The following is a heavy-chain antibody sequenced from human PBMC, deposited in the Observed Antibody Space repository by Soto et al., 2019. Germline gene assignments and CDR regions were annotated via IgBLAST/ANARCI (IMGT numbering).Heavy chain of an antibody. D-gene: IGHD2-2*01. CDR1: GYTFAGYG. Sequence: QIQLVQSGAEVRKPGASVKVSCKASGYTFAGYGVNWVRQAPGQGLEWMGWISVYNGNTNYAQKLQGRVTLTTETSTSTAYMELRSLRSDDTAVYYCASSTTYYYYAMDVWGQGTTVTVSS. J-gene: IGHJ6*02. CDR3: ASSTTYYYYAMDV. V-gene: IGHV1-18*01. CDR2: ISVYNGNT.